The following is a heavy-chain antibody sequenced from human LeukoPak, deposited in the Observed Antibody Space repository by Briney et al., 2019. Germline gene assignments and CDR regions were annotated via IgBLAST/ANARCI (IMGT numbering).Heavy chain of an antibody. CDR1: GFTFSNAW. Sequence: AGGSLRLSCAASGFTFSNAWMSWVRQAPGKGLEWVGRIKSKTDGGTTDYAAPVKGRFTISRDDSKNTLYLQMNSLKTEDTAVYYCTSPRYYYDSSGLFNWGQGTLVTVSS. D-gene: IGHD3-22*01. CDR2: IKSKTDGGTT. CDR3: TSPRYYYDSSGLFN. V-gene: IGHV3-15*01. J-gene: IGHJ4*02.